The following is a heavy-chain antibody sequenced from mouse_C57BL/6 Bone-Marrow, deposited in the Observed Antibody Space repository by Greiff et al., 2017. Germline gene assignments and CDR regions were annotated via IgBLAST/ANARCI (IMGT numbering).Heavy chain of an antibody. CDR1: GYTFTGYG. D-gene: IGHD1-1*01. Sequence: QVQLQQSGAELARPGASVKLSCKASGYTFTGYGISWVKQRTGQGLEWIGEIYPRSGSTYYNEKFKGKATLTADKSSSTAYMELRSLTSEDSAVXFCARCEYGSCQVWGKGTTVTVSS. V-gene: IGHV1-81*01. CDR3: ARCEYGSCQV. J-gene: IGHJ1*03. CDR2: IYPRSGST.